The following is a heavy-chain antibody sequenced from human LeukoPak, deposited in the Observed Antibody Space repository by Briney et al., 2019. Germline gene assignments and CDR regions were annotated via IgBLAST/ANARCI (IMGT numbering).Heavy chain of an antibody. J-gene: IGHJ3*02. D-gene: IGHD3-10*01. V-gene: IGHV4-34*01. CDR3: ARRRTGAKNLAFDI. CDR1: GGSFSGYY. Sequence: SETLSLTCAVYGGSFSGYYWSGIRQPPGKGLEWIGEINHSGSTNYNPSLKSRVTISVDTSKNQFSLKLSSVTAADTAVYYCARRRTGAKNLAFDIWGQGTMVTVSS. CDR2: INHSGST.